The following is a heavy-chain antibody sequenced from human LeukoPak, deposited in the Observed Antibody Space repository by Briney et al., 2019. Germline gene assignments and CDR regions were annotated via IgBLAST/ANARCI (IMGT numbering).Heavy chain of an antibody. CDR1: GFTLSTYA. CDR2: ISGSGGST. V-gene: IGHV3-23*01. CDR3: AKAKYSSGWYYFDY. D-gene: IGHD6-19*01. Sequence: PGGSLRLSCAASGFTLSTYAMSWVRQAPGKGLEWVSVISGSGGSTYYADSVKRLFTLSKDNSKNTLYLQMNSLRADDTAVYYCAKAKYSSGWYYFDYWGQGTLVTVSS. J-gene: IGHJ4*02.